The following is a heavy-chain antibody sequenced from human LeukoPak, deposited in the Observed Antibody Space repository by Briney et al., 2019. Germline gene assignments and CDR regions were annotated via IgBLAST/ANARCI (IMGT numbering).Heavy chain of an antibody. D-gene: IGHD5/OR15-5a*01. CDR2: INHSGST. J-gene: IGHJ6*04. Sequence: SETLSLTCAVYGGSFSGYYWSWIRQPPGKGLEWIGEINHSGSTNYDPSLKSRVSISVDTSKNQFSLKLSSVTAADTAVYYCARGQLRLRFVSRTEDVWGKGTTVTVSS. CDR3: ARGQLRLRFVSRTEDV. CDR1: GGSFSGYY. V-gene: IGHV4-34*01.